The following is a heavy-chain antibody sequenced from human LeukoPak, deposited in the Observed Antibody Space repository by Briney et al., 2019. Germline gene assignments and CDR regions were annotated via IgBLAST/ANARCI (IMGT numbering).Heavy chain of an antibody. Sequence: ASVKVSCKASGYTLTDYYMHWVRQAPGQGLEWMGWINPNSGGTNYAQKFQGRVTMTRDTSISPAYMEMSRLRSDDTAVYYCARYGDSDAFDIWGQGTMVTVSS. CDR3: ARYGDSDAFDI. D-gene: IGHD4-17*01. V-gene: IGHV1-2*02. J-gene: IGHJ3*02. CDR1: GYTLTDYY. CDR2: INPNSGGT.